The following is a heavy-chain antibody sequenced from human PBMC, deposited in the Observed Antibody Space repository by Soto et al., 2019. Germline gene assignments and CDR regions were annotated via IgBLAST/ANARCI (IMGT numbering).Heavy chain of an antibody. CDR3: ARESEDLTSNFDY. CDR2: INHSGST. J-gene: IGHJ4*02. V-gene: IGHV4-34*01. CDR1: GGSFSGYY. Sequence: SETLSLTCAVYGGSFSGYYWSWIRQPPGKGLEWIGEINHSGSTNYNPSLKSRVTISVDTSKNQFSLKLSSVTAADTAVYYCARESEDLTSNFDYWGQGTLVTVSS.